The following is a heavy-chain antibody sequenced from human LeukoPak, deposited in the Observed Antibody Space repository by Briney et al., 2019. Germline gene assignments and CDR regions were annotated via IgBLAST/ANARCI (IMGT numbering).Heavy chain of an antibody. J-gene: IGHJ4*02. CDR1: GGTFSSYA. CDR2: MNPNSGGT. D-gene: IGHD5-18*01. CDR3: AREWIQLWLAFDY. V-gene: IGHV1-2*02. Sequence: EASVKVSCKASGGTFSSYAISWVRQATGQGLEWMGWMNPNSGGTNYAQKFQGRVTMTRDTSISTAYMELSRLRSDDTAVYYCAREWIQLWLAFDYWGQGTLVTVSS.